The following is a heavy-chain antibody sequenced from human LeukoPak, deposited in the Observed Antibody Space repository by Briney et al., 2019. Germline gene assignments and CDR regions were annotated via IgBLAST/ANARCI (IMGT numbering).Heavy chain of an antibody. V-gene: IGHV3-43*01. D-gene: IGHD4-17*01. Sequence: PGGSLRLSCAASGFTFDGYTMHWVRQTPGKGLQWVSLINWDGGSTYYADSVKGRFTISRDNSKNSLYLQMNSLRTEDTALYYCAKERGDYGDYALSDWGQGTLVTVSS. CDR3: AKERGDYGDYALSD. CDR2: INWDGGST. CDR1: GFTFDGYT. J-gene: IGHJ4*02.